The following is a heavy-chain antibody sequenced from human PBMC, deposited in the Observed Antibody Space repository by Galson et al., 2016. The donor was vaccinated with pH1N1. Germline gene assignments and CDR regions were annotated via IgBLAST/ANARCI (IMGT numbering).Heavy chain of an antibody. Sequence: SLRLSCAASGFTFSTYWMNWVRQAPGKGLEWVANINQDGSDKNYVASVKGRFTISGDNPKNSLYLQMNSLRAEDTAVYYWARTGSDYDTYYFHYGMDVWGQGTTVIVSS. CDR2: INQDGSDK. CDR1: GFTFSTYW. J-gene: IGHJ6*02. V-gene: IGHV3-7*01. D-gene: IGHD5-12*01. CDR3: ARTGSDYDTYYFHYGMDV.